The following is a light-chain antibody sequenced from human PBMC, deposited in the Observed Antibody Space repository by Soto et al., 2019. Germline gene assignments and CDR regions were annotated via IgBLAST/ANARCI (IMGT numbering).Light chain of an antibody. CDR2: WAS. Sequence: DIVMTQSPDSLAVSLGERATIKCKSSQSVLYSSNNKNYLAWYQQRPGQPPKLLIYWASTRESGVPDRFSGSGSGTDFTLTITSLQAEDVAVYYCQQYESTPPTFGHGTKLEIK. V-gene: IGKV4-1*01. CDR1: QSVLYSSNNKNY. CDR3: QQYESTPPT. J-gene: IGKJ2*01.